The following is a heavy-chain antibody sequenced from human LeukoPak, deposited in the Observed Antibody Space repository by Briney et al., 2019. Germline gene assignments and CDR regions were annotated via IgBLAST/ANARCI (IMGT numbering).Heavy chain of an antibody. D-gene: IGHD1-26*01. CDR2: IDQDGSEE. CDR1: GFTFRTYW. V-gene: IGHV3-7*01. J-gene: IGHJ4*02. CDR3: ARVSGSSSYYFDY. Sequence: GGSLRLSCAASGFTFRTYWMSWIRQAPGKEPEWVADIDQDGSEEYYLQSVRGRFTVSRDNAQNAVFLQMTNLRAEDTAVYYCARVSGSSSYYFDYWGQGTLVTVSS.